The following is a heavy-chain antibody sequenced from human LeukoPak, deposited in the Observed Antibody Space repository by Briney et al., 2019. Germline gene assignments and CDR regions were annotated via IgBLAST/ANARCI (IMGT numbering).Heavy chain of an antibody. CDR3: ARNFGEGFDV. D-gene: IGHD3-16*01. Sequence: PSETLSLTCTVSGGSTSDNDFYWGWIRQPPGKGLEWIGSIYFSGTTYYAPALKSRVTISVDISKNQFSLKLSSVTTADMSTYYCARNFGEGFDVWGQGTMVTVSS. CDR1: GGSTSDNDFY. J-gene: IGHJ3*01. CDR2: IYFSGTT. V-gene: IGHV4-39*01.